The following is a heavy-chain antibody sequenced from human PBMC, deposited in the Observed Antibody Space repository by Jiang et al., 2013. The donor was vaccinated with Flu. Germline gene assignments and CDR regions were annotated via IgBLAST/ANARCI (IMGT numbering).Heavy chain of an antibody. V-gene: IGHV3-30*18. CDR2: ISSDGNNK. J-gene: IGHJ6*02. CDR1: IHLQEVW. CDR3: AKDLRVYYDDYRFVDTGEYYGMDV. Sequence: QLLESGGGVGPAWEVPETLLCSLWIHLQEVWHALGPPGSRQGAGVVAAISSDGNNKYYEDSVKGRFTISKDNSKNTLTLQMNSLRGEDTAVYYCAKDLRVYYDDYRFVDTGEYYGMDVWGQGTTVTVSS. D-gene: IGHD4-17*01.